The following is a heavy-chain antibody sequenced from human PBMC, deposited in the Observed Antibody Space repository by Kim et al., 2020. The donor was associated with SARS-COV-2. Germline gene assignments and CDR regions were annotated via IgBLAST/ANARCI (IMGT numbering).Heavy chain of an antibody. Sequence: SETLSLTCTVSGGSISSSSYYWGWIRQHPGKGLEWIGSIYYSGSTYYNPSLKSRVTISVDTSKNQFSLKLSSVTAADTAVYYCARLSSFMITFGGVIVPSAYYFDYWGQGTLVTVSS. J-gene: IGHJ4*02. CDR3: ARLSSFMITFGGVIVPSAYYFDY. CDR1: GGSISSSSYY. V-gene: IGHV4-39*01. D-gene: IGHD3-16*02. CDR2: IYYSGST.